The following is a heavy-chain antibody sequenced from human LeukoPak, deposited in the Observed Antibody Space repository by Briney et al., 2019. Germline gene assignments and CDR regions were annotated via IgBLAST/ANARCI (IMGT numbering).Heavy chain of an antibody. D-gene: IGHD3-22*01. V-gene: IGHV3-74*01. J-gene: IGHJ4*02. Sequence: GGSLRLSCAASGFTFSSYWMHWVRQAPGKGLVWVSRINSDGSSTSYADSVKGRFTISRDNAKNTLYLQMNSLRAEDTAVYYCVLVVVMTAPSSGADYWGQGTLVTVSS. CDR1: GFTFSSYW. CDR3: VLVVVMTAPSSGADY. CDR2: INSDGSST.